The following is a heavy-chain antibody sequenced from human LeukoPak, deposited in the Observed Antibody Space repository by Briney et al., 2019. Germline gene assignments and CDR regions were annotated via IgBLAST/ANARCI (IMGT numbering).Heavy chain of an antibody. D-gene: IGHD3-3*01. J-gene: IGHJ3*02. CDR1: GGSISSSSYY. Sequence: SETLSLTCTVSGGSISSSSYYWGWIRQPPGKGLEWIGSIYYSGSTYCNPSLKSRVTISVDTSKNQFSLKLSSVTAADTAVYYCARLGGPALTIFGVVIIEDAFDIWGQGTMVTVSS. V-gene: IGHV4-39*01. CDR2: IYYSGST. CDR3: ARLGGPALTIFGVVIIEDAFDI.